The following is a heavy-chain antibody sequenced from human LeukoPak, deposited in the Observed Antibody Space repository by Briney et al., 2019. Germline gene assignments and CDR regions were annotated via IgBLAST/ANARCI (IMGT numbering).Heavy chain of an antibody. CDR3: ARHAWYQLLEDNWFDP. J-gene: IGHJ5*02. D-gene: IGHD2-2*01. Sequence: SETLSLTCTVSGGSISSYYWSWIRQPPGKGLEWIGYIHTSGSTNYNPSLKSRVTISVDTSKNQFSLKLSSVTAADTAVYYCARHAWYQLLEDNWFDPWGQGTLVTVSS. V-gene: IGHV4-4*09. CDR2: IHTSGST. CDR1: GGSISSYY.